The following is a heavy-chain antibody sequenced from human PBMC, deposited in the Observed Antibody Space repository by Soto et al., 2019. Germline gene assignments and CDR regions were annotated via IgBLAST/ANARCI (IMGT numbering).Heavy chain of an antibody. CDR3: ARAKRRRVDFWSGYSKFDP. Sequence: SETLSLTCAVYGGSFSGYYWSWIRQPPGKGLEWIGEINHSGSTNYNPSLKSRVTISVDTSKNQFSLKLSSVTAADTAVYYCARAKRRRVDFWSGYSKFDPWGQGTLVTVSS. CDR1: GGSFSGYY. D-gene: IGHD3-3*01. CDR2: INHSGST. V-gene: IGHV4-34*01. J-gene: IGHJ5*02.